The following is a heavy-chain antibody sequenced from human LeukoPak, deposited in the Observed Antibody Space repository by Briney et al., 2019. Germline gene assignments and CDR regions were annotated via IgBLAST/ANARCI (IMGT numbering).Heavy chain of an antibody. CDR2: IWYDGSNK. CDR1: GFSYSSYG. D-gene: IGHD6-13*01. J-gene: IGHJ5*02. Sequence: GGSLRLSCAASGFSYSSYGFHWVRQAPGKGLEWVAIIWYDGSNKYYADSVKGRLTISRDNSKNTLYLQMNSLRAEDTALYYCARVAAGTYWFDPWGQGTLVTVSS. V-gene: IGHV3-33*01. CDR3: ARVAAGTYWFDP.